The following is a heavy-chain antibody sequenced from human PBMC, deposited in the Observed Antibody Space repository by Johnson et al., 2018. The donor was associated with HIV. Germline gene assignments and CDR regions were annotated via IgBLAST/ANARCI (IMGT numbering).Heavy chain of an antibody. CDR3: ARQYSRTWYGPDAFDI. Sequence: VQLVESGGGLVQPGGSLRLSCAASGFTFSSYWMSWVLQAPGKGLEWVANIKQDGSEKYYADSVKGRFTISRDNSKNTLDLQMNSLRAEDTAVYYCARQYSRTWYGPDAFDIWGQGTMVTVSS. CDR1: GFTFSSYW. V-gene: IGHV3-7*01. CDR2: IKQDGSEK. J-gene: IGHJ3*02. D-gene: IGHD6-13*01.